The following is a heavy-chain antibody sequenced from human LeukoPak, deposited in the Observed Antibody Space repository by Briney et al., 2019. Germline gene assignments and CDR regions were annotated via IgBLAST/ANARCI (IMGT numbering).Heavy chain of an antibody. V-gene: IGHV1-69*13. Sequence: SVKASCKASGGTFSSYAISWVRQAPGQGLEWMGGIIPIFGTANYAQKFQGRVTITADESTSTAYMELSSLRSEDTAVYYCASPSRITMTVVASPSGGAFDIWGQGTMVTVSS. CDR1: GGTFSSYA. CDR2: IIPIFGTA. CDR3: ASPSRITMTVVASPSGGAFDI. D-gene: IGHD3-22*01. J-gene: IGHJ3*02.